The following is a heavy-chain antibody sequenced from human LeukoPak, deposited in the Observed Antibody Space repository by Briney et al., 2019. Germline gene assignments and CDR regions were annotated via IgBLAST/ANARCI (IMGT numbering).Heavy chain of an antibody. V-gene: IGHV4-59*05. CDR2: IYHSGST. CDR3: GFTMVRGVTLYYFNY. CDR1: GGSISSYY. Sequence: SETLSLTCTVSGGSISSYYWGWIRQPPGKGLEWIGSIYHSGSTYYNPSLKSRVTISVDTSKNQFSLKLSSVTAADTAVYYCGFTMVRGVTLYYFNYWGQGTLVTVSS. J-gene: IGHJ4*02. D-gene: IGHD3-10*01.